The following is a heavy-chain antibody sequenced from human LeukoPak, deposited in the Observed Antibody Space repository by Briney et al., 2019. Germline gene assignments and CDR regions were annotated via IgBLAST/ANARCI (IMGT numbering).Heavy chain of an antibody. D-gene: IGHD4-17*01. V-gene: IGHV3-23*01. CDR2: LSHTGGTT. CDR3: AKDLAGRPYGCDY. J-gene: IGHJ4*02. CDR1: GFTFSSYA. Sequence: PGGSLRLSCAASGFTFSSYAMSWVRQVPGKGLEWVSSLSHTGGTTYFADSVQGRFTISRDNSKDTLYLQMDSLRAEDTAVYYCAKDLAGRPYGCDYWGQGTLVTVSS.